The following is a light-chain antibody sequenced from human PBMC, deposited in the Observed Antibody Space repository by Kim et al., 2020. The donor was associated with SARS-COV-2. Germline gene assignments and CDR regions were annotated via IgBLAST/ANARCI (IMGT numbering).Light chain of an antibody. CDR3: QQRRNWPLT. CDR1: QSVYSY. Sequence: LSPGERATLSCRASQSVYSYLAWYQHKRGQAPRLLIYDASNRATDVPDRFSGSGSGTDFTLTISSLEAEDFAIYYCQQRRNWPLTFGGGTKVDIK. J-gene: IGKJ4*01. V-gene: IGKV3-11*01. CDR2: DAS.